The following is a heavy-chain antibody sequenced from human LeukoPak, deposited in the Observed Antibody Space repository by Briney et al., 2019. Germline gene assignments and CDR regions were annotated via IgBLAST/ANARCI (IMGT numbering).Heavy chain of an antibody. CDR1: GFTFSSYA. CDR2: ISGSGGST. J-gene: IGHJ4*02. D-gene: IGHD6-19*01. V-gene: IGHV3-23*01. Sequence: GGSLRLSCAASGFTFSSYAMSWVRQAPGRGLEWVSAISGSGGSTYYADSVKGRFTISRDNSKNTLYLQMNSLRAEDTAVYYCAQKRIAVAGGGYGYWGQGTLVTVSS. CDR3: AQKRIAVAGGGYGY.